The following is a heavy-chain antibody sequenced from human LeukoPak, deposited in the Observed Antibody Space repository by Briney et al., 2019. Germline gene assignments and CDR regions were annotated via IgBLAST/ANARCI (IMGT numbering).Heavy chain of an antibody. CDR2: FDPEDGET. CDR1: GYTLTELS. V-gene: IGHV1-24*01. D-gene: IGHD3-22*01. J-gene: IGHJ5*02. CDR3: ARDGHRMYYYESSDYRFDL. Sequence: ASVKVSCKVSGYTLTELSMHWVRQAPGKGLEWMGGFDPEDGETIYAQKFQGRVTMTEDTSTDTAYMELSSLRSDDTAVYYCARDGHRMYYYESSDYRFDLWGQGTLVTVSS.